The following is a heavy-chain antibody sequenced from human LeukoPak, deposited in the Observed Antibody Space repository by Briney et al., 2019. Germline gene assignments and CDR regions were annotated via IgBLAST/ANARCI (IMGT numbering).Heavy chain of an antibody. V-gene: IGHV1-46*03. Sequence: GASVKVSCKTSGYTFTNYYIHWVRQAPGQGREWLGIINPSGGTTTYAQNFQGRVTMTRDTSTSTAYMELSSLRSEDTAVYFCARAETYSSQYMDVWGKGTTVTVSS. J-gene: IGHJ6*04. D-gene: IGHD5-12*01. CDR1: GYTFTNYY. CDR2: INPSGGTT. CDR3: ARAETYSSQYMDV.